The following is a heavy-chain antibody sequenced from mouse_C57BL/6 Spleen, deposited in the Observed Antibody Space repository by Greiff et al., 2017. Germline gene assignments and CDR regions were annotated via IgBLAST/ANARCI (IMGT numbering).Heavy chain of an antibody. Sequence: DVMLVESGGDLVKPGGSLKLSCAASGFTFSSYGMSWVRQTPDKRLEWVATISSGGSYTYYPDSVKGRFTISRDNAKNTLYLQMSSLKSEDTAMYYCARHGSSGYDYWGQGTTLTVSS. CDR2: ISSGGSYT. V-gene: IGHV5-6*02. CDR3: ARHGSSGYDY. CDR1: GFTFSSYG. J-gene: IGHJ2*01. D-gene: IGHD3-2*02.